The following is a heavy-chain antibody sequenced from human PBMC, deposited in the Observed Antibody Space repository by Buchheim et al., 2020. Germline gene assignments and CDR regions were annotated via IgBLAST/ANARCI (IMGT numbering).Heavy chain of an antibody. J-gene: IGHJ4*02. V-gene: IGHV3-72*01. Sequence: EVQLVESGGGLVQPGGSLRLSCAASGFNFSDHYMDWVRQVPGKGLEWVGRTGKKANYYSTQYAASVKGRFTISRDDSMNSWFLQMNSLKSEDTGVYYCARGYYDSSGAQGMEYWGQGAL. D-gene: IGHD3-22*01. CDR1: GFNFSDHY. CDR3: ARGYYDSSGAQGMEY. CDR2: TGKKANYYST.